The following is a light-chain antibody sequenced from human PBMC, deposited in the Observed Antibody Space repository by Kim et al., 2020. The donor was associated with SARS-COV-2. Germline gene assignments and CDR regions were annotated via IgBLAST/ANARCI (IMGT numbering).Light chain of an antibody. CDR1: QSVTSNY. Sequence: EIVLTQSPGTLSLSPGERATLSCRASQSVTSNYLAWYQHQPGQAPRLLIYGASSRATGIPDRFSGSGSGTDFTLTISRLEPEDFAVYYCQQYGGSPPYSFGQGTKREI. J-gene: IGKJ2*03. CDR2: GAS. V-gene: IGKV3-20*01. CDR3: QQYGGSPPYS.